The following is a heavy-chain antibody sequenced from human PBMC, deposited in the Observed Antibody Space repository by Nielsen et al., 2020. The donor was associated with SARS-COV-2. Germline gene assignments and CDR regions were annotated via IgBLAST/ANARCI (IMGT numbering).Heavy chain of an antibody. D-gene: IGHD6-13*01. J-gene: IGHJ4*02. CDR3: ARDLSSSSWYDY. V-gene: IGHV1-2*06. Sequence: ASVKVSCKASGYTFTGYYMHWVRQAPGQGLEWMGRINPNSGGTNYAQKFQGRVTMTRDTSISTAYMELSRLRSDDTAVYYCARDLSSSSWYDYWGQGTLVTVSS. CDR1: GYTFTGYY. CDR2: INPNSGGT.